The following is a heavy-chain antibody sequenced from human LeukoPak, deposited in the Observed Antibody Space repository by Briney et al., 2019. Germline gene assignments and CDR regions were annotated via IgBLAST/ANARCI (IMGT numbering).Heavy chain of an antibody. J-gene: IGHJ5*02. CDR2: ISANGGRT. Sequence: PGGSLRLSCAASGFSFSSFFMHWVRQAPGKGLEYVSGISANGGRTYYANSVKGRFTISRDNSKNTLYLHLGSLRPEHMAVYYCARGTRFIAVAGTSLSFDPWGQGILVIVSS. D-gene: IGHD6-19*01. CDR3: ARGTRFIAVAGTSLSFDP. V-gene: IGHV3-64*01. CDR1: GFSFSSFF.